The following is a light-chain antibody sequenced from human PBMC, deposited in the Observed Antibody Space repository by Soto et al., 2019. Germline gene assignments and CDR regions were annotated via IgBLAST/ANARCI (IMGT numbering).Light chain of an antibody. CDR2: AAS. J-gene: IGKJ1*01. V-gene: IGKV1-6*01. Sequence: AIQMTQSPSSLSASVGDRVTITCRASQDIRNELGWYQQKPGKTPKLLIYAASSLQSGVPSRFSGSGSGTDFTLTISSREPEEFVNYYGIQDYNYPWTVGQGTKVEIK. CDR1: QDIRNE. CDR3: IQDYNYPWT.